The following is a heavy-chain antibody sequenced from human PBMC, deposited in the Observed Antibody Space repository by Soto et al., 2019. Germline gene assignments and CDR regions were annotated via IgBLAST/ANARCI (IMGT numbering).Heavy chain of an antibody. Sequence: WGSLKIPCEGSGYRFTSSWISWGGQIPGKGLEWMGRIDPSDSHTNYSPSFQGHVTISADKSISTAYLQWSSLMASDSAMYYCARGPYTSAWDWFDSWGLGTLVTVSS. D-gene: IGHD6-25*01. CDR2: IDPSDSHT. CDR3: ARGPYTSAWDWFDS. V-gene: IGHV5-10-1*01. J-gene: IGHJ5*01. CDR1: GYRFTSSW.